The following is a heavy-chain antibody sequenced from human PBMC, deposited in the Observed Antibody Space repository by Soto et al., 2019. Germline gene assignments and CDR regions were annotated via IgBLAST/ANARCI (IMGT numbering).Heavy chain of an antibody. CDR1: GYTLTELS. J-gene: IGHJ3*02. CDR3: ATRGRYYYDSSGYSDFAFDI. CDR2: FDPEDGET. V-gene: IGHV1-24*01. D-gene: IGHD3-22*01. Sequence: VASVKVSCKVSGYTLTELSMHWVRQAPGKGLEWMGGFDPEDGETIYAQKFQGRVAMTEDTSTDTAYMELSSLRSEDTAVYYCATRGRYYYDSSGYSDFAFDIWGQGTMVTVSS.